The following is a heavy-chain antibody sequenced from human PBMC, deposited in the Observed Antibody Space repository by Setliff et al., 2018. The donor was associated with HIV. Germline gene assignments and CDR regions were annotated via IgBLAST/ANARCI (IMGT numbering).Heavy chain of an antibody. CDR1: GYTFTNYY. CDR3: ARWYYDSRGPTDAFDV. Sequence: RASVKVSCKASGYTFTNYYIHWVRQAPGKGLEWMGLINPSGGKTSYAKKFQGRLTMTRDTSRSTVYMELSSLRSEDTAMYYCARWYYDSRGPTDAFDVWGQGTVVTVSS. V-gene: IGHV1-46*01. J-gene: IGHJ3*01. D-gene: IGHD3-22*01. CDR2: INPSGGKT.